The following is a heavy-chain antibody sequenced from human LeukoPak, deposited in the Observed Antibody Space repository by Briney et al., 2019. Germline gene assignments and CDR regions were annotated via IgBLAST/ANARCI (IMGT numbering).Heavy chain of an antibody. J-gene: IGHJ4*02. V-gene: IGHV3-33*01. CDR1: GFTFSSYG. CDR2: IWYDGSNK. D-gene: IGHD3-22*01. CDR3: ARDPGDYYDSSGLDY. Sequence: GGSLRLSCAASGFTFSSYGMHWVRQAPGKGLEWVAVIWYDGSNKYYADSVKGRFTISRDNSKDTLYLQMNSLRAEDTAVYYCARDPGDYYDSSGLDYWGQGTLVTVSS.